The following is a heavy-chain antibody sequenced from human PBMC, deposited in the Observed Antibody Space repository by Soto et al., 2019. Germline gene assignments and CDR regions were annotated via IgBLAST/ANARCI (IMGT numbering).Heavy chain of an antibody. CDR3: ARGRAYYDSSRYYY. D-gene: IGHD3-22*01. CDR2: INHSGST. Sequence: SETLSLTCAVYGGSFSGYYWSWIRQPPGKGLEWIGEINHSGSTNYNPSLKSRVTISVDTSKNQFSLKLSSVTAADTAVYYCARGRAYYDSSRYYYWGQGTPVTVSS. V-gene: IGHV4-34*01. J-gene: IGHJ4*02. CDR1: GGSFSGYY.